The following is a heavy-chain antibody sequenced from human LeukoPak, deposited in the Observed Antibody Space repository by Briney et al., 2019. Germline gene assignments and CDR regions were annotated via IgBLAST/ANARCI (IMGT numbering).Heavy chain of an antibody. CDR2: IYHSAST. CDR3: ARVYCSGGSCCFDY. CDR1: GGSISSGGYS. D-gene: IGHD2-15*01. J-gene: IGHJ4*02. V-gene: IGHV4-30-2*01. Sequence: SETLSLNCAVSGGSISSGGYSWSWIRQPPGKGLEWIGYIYHSASTYYNPSLKSRVTISVDRSKNQFSLKLSSVTAADTAVYYCARVYCSGGSCCFDYWGQGTLVTVSS.